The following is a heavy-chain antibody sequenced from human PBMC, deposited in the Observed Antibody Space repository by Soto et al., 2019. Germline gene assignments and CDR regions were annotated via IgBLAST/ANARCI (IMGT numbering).Heavy chain of an antibody. CDR2: IYSGGST. J-gene: IGHJ1*01. CDR1: GFTVSNNY. V-gene: IGHV3-53*01. D-gene: IGHD3-22*01. CDR3: GRDWVERGYPEDSQH. Sequence: GGSLRLSCAASGFTVSNNYMSWVRQAPGKGLEWVSVIYSGGSTYYADSVKGRFTISRDNSKNTLYLQMNSLRAEDQAVYYCGRDWVERGYPEDSQHWGQGILVTVS.